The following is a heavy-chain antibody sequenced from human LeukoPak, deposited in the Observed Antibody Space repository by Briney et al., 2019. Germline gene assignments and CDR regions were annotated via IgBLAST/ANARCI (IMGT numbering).Heavy chain of an antibody. V-gene: IGHV1-69*13. CDR2: IIPIFGTA. D-gene: IGHD1-26*01. Sequence: SVKVSCKASGGTFSSYAISWVRQAPGQGLEWMGGIIPIFGTANYAQKFQGRVTITADESTSTAYMELSSLRSEDTAVYYCARGSSGSYSGGEYFDYWGQGTLVTVSS. CDR1: GGTFSSYA. J-gene: IGHJ4*02. CDR3: ARGSSGSYSGGEYFDY.